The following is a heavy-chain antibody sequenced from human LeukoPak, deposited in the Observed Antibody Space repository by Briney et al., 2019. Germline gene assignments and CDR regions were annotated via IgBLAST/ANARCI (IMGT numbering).Heavy chain of an antibody. V-gene: IGHV3-23*01. CDR2: ISGSGGST. D-gene: IGHD3-3*01. CDR1: GFTFSSYA. CDR3: AKDWSGYDAFDI. J-gene: IGHJ3*02. Sequence: QTGGSLRLSCAASGFTFSSYAMSWVRQAPGKGLEWVSAISGSGGSTYYADSVKGRFTTSRDNSKNTLYLQTNSLRAEDTAVYYCAKDWSGYDAFDIWGQGTMVTVSS.